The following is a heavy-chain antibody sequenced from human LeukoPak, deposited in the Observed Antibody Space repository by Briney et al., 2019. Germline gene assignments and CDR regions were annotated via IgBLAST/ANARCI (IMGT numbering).Heavy chain of an antibody. Sequence: SGTLSLTCAVSGVSFNVHYCSSVRHTPANALEWIGEINHSGYTNDSPSLKSRVTLSIDTSRKQFSLNLRSVTVADTGIYYCTRMTTGHDYWGQGTLVTVSS. CDR1: GVSFNVHY. J-gene: IGHJ4*02. D-gene: IGHD4-17*01. CDR2: INHSGYT. V-gene: IGHV4-34*01. CDR3: TRMTTGHDY.